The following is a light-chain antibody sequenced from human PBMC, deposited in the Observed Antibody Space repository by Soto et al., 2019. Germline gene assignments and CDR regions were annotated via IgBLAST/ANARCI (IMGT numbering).Light chain of an antibody. J-gene: IGLJ1*01. CDR3: ATWDHSINASV. CDR1: SSNIGNNA. Sequence: QSVLTQPPSVSEAPRQRVTISCSGSSSNIGNNAVNWYQQLPGQAPKIVIYYDDLLTSGVSDRFSGSKSGISASLAISDLQSDDEADYYCATWDHSINASVFGPGPKAAVL. V-gene: IGLV1-36*01. CDR2: YDD.